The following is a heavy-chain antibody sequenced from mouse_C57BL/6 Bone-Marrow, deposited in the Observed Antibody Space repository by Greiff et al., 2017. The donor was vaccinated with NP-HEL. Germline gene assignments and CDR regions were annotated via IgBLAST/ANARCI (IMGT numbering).Heavy chain of an antibody. Sequence: EVKLVESGGDLVKPGGSLKLSCAASGFTLSSYGLSWVRQTPAKRLEWVATISSGGSYTYYPDSVKGRFTISRDNAKNTLYLQMSSLKSEDTAMYYCARPGYYAWFAYWGQGTLVTVSA. CDR1: GFTLSSYG. CDR3: ARPGYYAWFAY. J-gene: IGHJ3*01. D-gene: IGHD1-1*01. V-gene: IGHV5-6*01. CDR2: ISSGGSYT.